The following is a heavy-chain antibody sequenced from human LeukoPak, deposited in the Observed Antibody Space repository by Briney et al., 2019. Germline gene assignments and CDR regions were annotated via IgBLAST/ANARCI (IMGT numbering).Heavy chain of an antibody. D-gene: IGHD4-17*01. Sequence: PSETLSLTCTVSGGSVSTSSHYWGWIRQPPGKGLEWIGSIYYSGSTYYNPSLKSRVTISVDTSKNRFSLKLSSVTAADTAVYYCARGFSDYGDYRRKFPPDYWGQGTLVTVSS. CDR2: IYYSGST. CDR3: ARGFSDYGDYRRKFPPDY. J-gene: IGHJ4*02. CDR1: GGSVSTSSHY. V-gene: IGHV4-39*07.